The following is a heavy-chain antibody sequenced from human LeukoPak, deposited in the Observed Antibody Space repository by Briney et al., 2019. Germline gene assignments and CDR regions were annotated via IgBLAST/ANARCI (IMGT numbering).Heavy chain of an antibody. CDR1: DDSFSSHY. V-gene: IGHV4-59*11. CDR2: ISYIGST. Sequence: SETLSLTCAVSDDSFSSHYWTWIRQPPGKGLEWIGYISYIGSTNYNPSLKSRVTISVDTSKNQFSLKLTSVTAADTTVYYCARDLVTVTKGFDIWGQGTVVSVSS. D-gene: IGHD4-17*01. CDR3: ARDLVTVTKGFDI. J-gene: IGHJ3*02.